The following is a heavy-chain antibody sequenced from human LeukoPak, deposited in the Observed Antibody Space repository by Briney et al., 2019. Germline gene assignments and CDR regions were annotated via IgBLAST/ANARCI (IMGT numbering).Heavy chain of an antibody. D-gene: IGHD6-19*01. CDR3: ARATVAGTDY. Sequence: SETLSLTCTVSGGSISSYYWSWIRQPPGKRLEWIGHIYYSGSTNYNPSLKSRVTISVDTSKNQFSLKLSSVTAADTAVYYCARATVAGTDYWGQGTLVTVSS. J-gene: IGHJ4*02. CDR1: GGSISSYY. CDR2: IYYSGST. V-gene: IGHV4-59*12.